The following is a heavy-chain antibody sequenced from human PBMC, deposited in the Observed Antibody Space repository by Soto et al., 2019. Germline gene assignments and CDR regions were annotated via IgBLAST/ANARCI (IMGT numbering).Heavy chain of an antibody. D-gene: IGHD2-8*01. V-gene: IGHV3-7*01. J-gene: IGHJ6*03. CDR3: ARVGGRHIVLMVYANPHYYYMDV. CDR2: IKQDGSEK. CDR1: GFTFSSYW. Sequence: GESLKISCAASGFTFSSYWMSWVRQAPGKGLEWVANIKQDGSEKYYVDSVKGRFTISRDNAKNSLYLQMNSLRAEDTAVYYCARVGGRHIVLMVYANPHYYYMDVWGKGTTVTVSS.